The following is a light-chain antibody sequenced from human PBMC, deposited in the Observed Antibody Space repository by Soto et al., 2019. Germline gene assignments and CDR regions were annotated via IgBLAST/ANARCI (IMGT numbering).Light chain of an antibody. CDR1: SSNIGAGHD. V-gene: IGLV1-40*01. J-gene: IGLJ2*01. Sequence: QSVLTQPPSVSGAPGQWVTISCTGSSSNIGAGHDVQWYQHLPGTAPKLRIYSNIIRPSGVPDRLSGSQSGTSASLAIAGRQAEDEADSYCQSFDSSLNVVFGGGTKLTVL. CDR3: QSFDSSLNVV. CDR2: SNI.